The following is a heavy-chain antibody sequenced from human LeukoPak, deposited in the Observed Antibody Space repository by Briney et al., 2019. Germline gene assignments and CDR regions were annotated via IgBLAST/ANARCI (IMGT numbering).Heavy chain of an antibody. V-gene: IGHV1-46*01. D-gene: IGHD1-1*01. J-gene: IGHJ3*02. CDR2: INPSGGST. CDR1: GYTFTSYY. Sequence: ASVKVSCKASGYTFTSYYMHWVRQAPGQGLEWMGIINPSGGSTSYAQKFQGRVTMTRDMSTSTVYMELSSLRSEDTAVYYCARVIYQRDAFDIWGQGTMVTVSS. CDR3: ARVIYQRDAFDI.